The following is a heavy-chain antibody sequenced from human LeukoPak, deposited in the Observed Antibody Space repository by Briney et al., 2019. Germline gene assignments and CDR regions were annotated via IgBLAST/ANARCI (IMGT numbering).Heavy chain of an antibody. J-gene: IGHJ4*02. CDR1: RFTFSDYY. V-gene: IGHV3-11*06. D-gene: IGHD4-23*01. Sequence: GGSLRLSCAASRFTFSDYYMTWFRQAPGKGLEWVSYISGGSSYTNFADSVKGRFTISRDNAKNSLYLQMNSLRAEDTAVYYCARVSLLDDGGLGDYWGQGTLVTVSS. CDR3: ARVSLLDDGGLGDY. CDR2: ISGGSSYT.